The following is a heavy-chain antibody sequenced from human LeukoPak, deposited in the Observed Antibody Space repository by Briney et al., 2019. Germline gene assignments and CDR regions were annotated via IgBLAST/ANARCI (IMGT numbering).Heavy chain of an antibody. CDR3: ARRRGGSSHSDY. CDR1: GGSIISTSHD. J-gene: IGHJ4*02. CDR2: IHYSGST. D-gene: IGHD1-26*01. Sequence: SETLSLTCSVSGGSIISTSHDWGWIRQPPGKGLEWIGNIHYSGSTYYNPSLKSRVTISVDTSKNQFSLKLSSVTAADTAVYYCARRRGGSSHSDYWGQGTLVTVSS. V-gene: IGHV4-39*01.